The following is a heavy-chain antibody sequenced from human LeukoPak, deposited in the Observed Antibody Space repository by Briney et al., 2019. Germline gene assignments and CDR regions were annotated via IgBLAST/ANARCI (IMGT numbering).Heavy chain of an antibody. V-gene: IGHV1-69*05. J-gene: IGHJ4*02. CDR3: ARAGLTADYDFWSGYYDY. Sequence: SVKVSCKASGGTFSSYAISWVRQAPGQGLEWMGGIIPIFGTANYAQKFQGRVTITTDESTSTAYMELSSLRSEDTAVYYCARAGLTADYDFWSGYYDYWGQGTLVTVSS. D-gene: IGHD3-3*01. CDR1: GGTFSSYA. CDR2: IIPIFGTA.